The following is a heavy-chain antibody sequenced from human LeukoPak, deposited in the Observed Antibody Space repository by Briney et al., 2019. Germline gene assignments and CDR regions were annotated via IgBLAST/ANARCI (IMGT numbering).Heavy chain of an antibody. CDR1: GFTFTIYA. CDR3: ARDRSGYCSSTSCYASVNDY. V-gene: IGHV3-48*04. CDR2: ISSSSSTI. Sequence: GGSLRLSCAASGFTFTIYAMSWVRQAPGKGLEWVSYISSSSSTIYYADSVKGRFTISRDNAKNSLYLQMNSLRAEDTAVYYCARDRSGYCSSTSCYASVNDYWGQGTLVTVSS. J-gene: IGHJ4*02. D-gene: IGHD2-2*01.